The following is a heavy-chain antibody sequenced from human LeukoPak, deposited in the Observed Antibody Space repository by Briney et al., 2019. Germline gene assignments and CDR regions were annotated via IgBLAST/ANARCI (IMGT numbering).Heavy chain of an antibody. Sequence: GGSLRLSCAASGFTLYSYAMSWVRQAPGKGLERVSAISGSGGSTYYADSVKGRFTISRDNSKNTVYLQMNSLRAEDTAVYYCAKRETIAAAGSSDYWGQGTLVTVSS. D-gene: IGHD6-13*01. CDR2: ISGSGGST. CDR3: AKRETIAAAGSSDY. CDR1: GFTLYSYA. V-gene: IGHV3-23*01. J-gene: IGHJ4*02.